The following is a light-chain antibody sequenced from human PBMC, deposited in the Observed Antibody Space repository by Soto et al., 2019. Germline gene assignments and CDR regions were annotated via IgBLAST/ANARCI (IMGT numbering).Light chain of an antibody. J-gene: IGLJ2*01. CDR1: SSDVGGYNY. Sequence: QSVLTQPASVSGSPGQSITISCTGTSSDVGGYNYVSWYQQHPGKAPKLMIYDVINRPSGVSNRFSGSKSGNTASLTISGLQAEDEADYYCSSYTSSSVVFGGGTQLTVL. CDR2: DVI. CDR3: SSYTSSSVV. V-gene: IGLV2-14*01.